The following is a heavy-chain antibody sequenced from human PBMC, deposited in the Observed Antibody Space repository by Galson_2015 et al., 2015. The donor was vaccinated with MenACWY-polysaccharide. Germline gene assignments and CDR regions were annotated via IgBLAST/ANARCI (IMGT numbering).Heavy chain of an antibody. CDR3: ARGGKYYYDSSGYLNWFDP. J-gene: IGHJ5*02. Sequence: SVKVSCKASGYSFSSYDINWVRQTTGQGLEWMGWMNPNSGNTGYAQKSQGRVTMTRNTSISIAYMELSSLRSEDTAVYYCARGGKYYYDSSGYLNWFDPWGQGTLVLVSS. CDR2: MNPNSGNT. V-gene: IGHV1-8*01. D-gene: IGHD3-22*01. CDR1: GYSFSSYD.